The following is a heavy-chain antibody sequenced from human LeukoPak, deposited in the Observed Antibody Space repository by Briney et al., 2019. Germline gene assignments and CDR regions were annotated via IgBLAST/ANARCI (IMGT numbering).Heavy chain of an antibody. CDR3: ARLGYCSSTRCYSHYYYGMDV. D-gene: IGHD2-2*01. Sequence: GASVKVSCKASGYTFTSYYMHWVRQAPGQGLEWMGIINPSGGSTSYAQKFQGRVTMTRDTSTSTVYMELSSLRSEDTAVYYCARLGYCSSTRCYSHYYYGMDVWGQGTTVTVSS. CDR1: GYTFTSYY. V-gene: IGHV1-46*01. J-gene: IGHJ6*02. CDR2: INPSGGST.